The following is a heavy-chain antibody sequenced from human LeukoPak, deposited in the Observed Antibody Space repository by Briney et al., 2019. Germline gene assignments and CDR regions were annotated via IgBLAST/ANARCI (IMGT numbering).Heavy chain of an antibody. CDR1: GFTFSKYW. CDR3: ASLAVTEDRAFDI. V-gene: IGHV3-74*01. Sequence: LSGGSLRLSCGASGFTFSKYWMHWVRQAPGKGLVWVSRINSDGSWTSYADSVKGRFTISRDNAKNTLYLQMNSLRAEDTAVYYCASLAVTEDRAFDIWGQGTMVTVSS. D-gene: IGHD2-21*02. CDR2: INSDGSWT. J-gene: IGHJ3*02.